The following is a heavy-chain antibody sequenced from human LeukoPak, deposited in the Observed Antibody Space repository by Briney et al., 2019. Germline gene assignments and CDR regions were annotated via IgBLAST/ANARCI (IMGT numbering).Heavy chain of an antibody. V-gene: IGHV1-18*01. CDR3: AREPRYSSSSDY. D-gene: IGHD6-13*01. J-gene: IGHJ4*02. CDR2: ISAYNGHT. CDR1: GYTFTIFG. Sequence: GASVKVSCKASGYTFTIFGISWVRQAPGQGLEWMGWISAYNGHTNYAQKLQGRVTMTTDTSTSTAYMELRSLRSDDTAVYYCAREPRYSSSSDYWGQGTLVTVSS.